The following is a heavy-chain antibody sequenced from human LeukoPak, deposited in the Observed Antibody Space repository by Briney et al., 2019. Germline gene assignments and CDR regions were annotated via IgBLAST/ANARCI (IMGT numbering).Heavy chain of an antibody. CDR3: ARLGTSADGGWFDY. D-gene: IGHD1-26*01. Sequence: GESLKISCRASGYSFTTYWIGWVRQMPGKGLEWKGVIFPADSDTRYSPSFQGQVTISADKSISTAYLQWSSLKASDTAMYYCARLGTSADGGWFDYWGQGTLVTVSS. J-gene: IGHJ4*02. V-gene: IGHV5-51*01. CDR1: GYSFTTYW. CDR2: IFPADSDT.